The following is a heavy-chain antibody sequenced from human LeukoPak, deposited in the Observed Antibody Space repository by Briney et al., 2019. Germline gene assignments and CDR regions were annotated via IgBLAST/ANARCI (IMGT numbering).Heavy chain of an antibody. CDR2: INPSGGST. Sequence: ASVKVSCKASGYTFTSYYMHWVRQAPGQGLEWMGIINPSGGSTSYAQKFQGRVTMTRDTSASTAYMELSSLRSEDTAVYYCARDIGYKSSWRYYYYGMDVWGQGTTVTVSS. J-gene: IGHJ6*02. CDR3: ARDIGYKSSWRYYYYGMDV. CDR1: GYTFTSYY. V-gene: IGHV1-46*01. D-gene: IGHD6-13*01.